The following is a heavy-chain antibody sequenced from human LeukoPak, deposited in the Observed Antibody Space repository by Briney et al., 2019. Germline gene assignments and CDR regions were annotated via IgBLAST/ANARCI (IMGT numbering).Heavy chain of an antibody. J-gene: IGHJ4*02. Sequence: ASVKVSRKDSGGAFSSYAICWVRAAPGQGLEWMGRIIPILGIANTTQTFRGRVTITADKSPSTRYIELSTLRAEGTGLYYSESVMGSGSPIFDHWGQGTLVTGSS. CDR1: GGAFSSYA. V-gene: IGHV1-69*04. CDR2: IIPILGIA. D-gene: IGHD1-26*01. CDR3: ESVMGSGSPIFDH.